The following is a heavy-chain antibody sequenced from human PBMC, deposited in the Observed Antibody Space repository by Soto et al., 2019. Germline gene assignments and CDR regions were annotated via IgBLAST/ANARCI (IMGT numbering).Heavy chain of an antibody. D-gene: IGHD1-20*01. J-gene: IGHJ4*02. V-gene: IGHV3-21*01. CDR2: LGVRDDR. CDR3: ARLTRIPEIAPLEEDN. Sequence: VQLLESGGGLVKPGGSLKLSCAASGFTLSLYTINWVRQAPGKGLEWVSSLGVRDDRFYADSVKGRFTISRDNAKNSLYLEMHGLRAEDTAVYYCARLTRIPEIAPLEEDNWGQATLVTVAS. CDR1: GFTLSLYT.